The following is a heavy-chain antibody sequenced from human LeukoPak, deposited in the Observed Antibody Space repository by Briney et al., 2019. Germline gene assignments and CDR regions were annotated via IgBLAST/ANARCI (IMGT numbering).Heavy chain of an antibody. CDR2: IYYSGST. Sequence: SQTLSLTCTVSGGSISSSGYYWGWIHQPPGKGLEWIASIYYSGSTYYNPSLKSRVTISVDTSKNQLSLKLSSLTAADTAVYYCARHEYSGSYYGLSWFDPWGQGTLVTVSS. CDR3: ARHEYSGSYYGLSWFDP. D-gene: IGHD1-26*01. V-gene: IGHV4-39*01. J-gene: IGHJ5*02. CDR1: GGSISSSGYY.